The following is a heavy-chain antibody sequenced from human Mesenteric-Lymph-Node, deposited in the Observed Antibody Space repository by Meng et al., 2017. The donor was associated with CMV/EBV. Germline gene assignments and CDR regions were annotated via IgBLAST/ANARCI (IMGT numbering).Heavy chain of an antibody. CDR3: ARASEYDFWSGYPDAFDI. D-gene: IGHD3/OR15-3a*01. Sequence: GGSLRLSCTASGFSFSNYWMNWVRQVPGKGLEWVATVKPDGSEEFYVDSVKGRFTISRDNAKNSLYLQMNSLRAEDTAVYYCARASEYDFWSGYPDAFDIWGQGTMVTVSS. CDR2: VKPDGSEE. J-gene: IGHJ3*02. CDR1: GFSFSNYW. V-gene: IGHV3-7*01.